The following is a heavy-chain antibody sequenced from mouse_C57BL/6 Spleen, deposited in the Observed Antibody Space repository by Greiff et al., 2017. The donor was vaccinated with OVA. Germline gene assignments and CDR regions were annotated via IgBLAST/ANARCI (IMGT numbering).Heavy chain of an antibody. CDR3: AYSNYARFDY. Sequence: QVQLKQPGAELVKPGASVKLSCKASGYTFTSYWMHWVKQRPGQGLEWIGMIHPNSGSTNYNEKFKSKATLTVDKSSSTAYMQLSSLTSEDSAVYYCAYSNYARFDYWGQGTTLTVSS. D-gene: IGHD2-5*01. V-gene: IGHV1-64*01. CDR1: GYTFTSYW. CDR2: IHPNSGST. J-gene: IGHJ2*01.